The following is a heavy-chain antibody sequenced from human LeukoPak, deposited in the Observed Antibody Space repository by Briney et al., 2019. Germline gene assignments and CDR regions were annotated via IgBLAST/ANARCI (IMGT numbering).Heavy chain of an antibody. CDR2: IYTSGST. CDR1: GNSISSGDNY. Sequence: SETLSLTCTVSGNSISSGDNYWSWIRQPAGKGLEWIGRIYTSGSTNYNPSLKSRVTISGDTSKNQFSLRLSSVTAADTAVYYCARDPHVLRYFDWLSHGYFDYWGQGTLVTVSS. CDR3: ARDPHVLRYFDWLSHGYFDY. D-gene: IGHD3-9*01. J-gene: IGHJ4*02. V-gene: IGHV4-61*02.